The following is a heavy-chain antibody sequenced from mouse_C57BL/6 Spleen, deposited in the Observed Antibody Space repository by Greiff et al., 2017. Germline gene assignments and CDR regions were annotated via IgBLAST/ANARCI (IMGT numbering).Heavy chain of an antibody. Sequence: EVHLVESGPELVKPGASVKISCKASGYSFTGYYMNWVKQSPEKSLEWIGEINPSTGGTTYNQKFKAKATLTVDKSSSTAYMQLKSLTSEDSAVYYCARSGTGPWFAYWGQGTLVTVSA. J-gene: IGHJ3*01. V-gene: IGHV1-42*01. CDR2: INPSTGGT. CDR3: ARSGTGPWFAY. CDR1: GYSFTGYY. D-gene: IGHD4-1*01.